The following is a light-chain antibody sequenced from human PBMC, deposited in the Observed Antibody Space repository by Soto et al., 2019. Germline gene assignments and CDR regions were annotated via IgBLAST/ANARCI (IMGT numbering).Light chain of an antibody. CDR3: QQYDNLPLT. V-gene: IGKV1-33*01. Sequence: DIQMTQSPSSLSASVGDRVTITCQASQDITNYLHWFQQKPGKAPKLLIYDASNLETGVPSRFSGSGSGTDFTFTISILQLEDIATYYCQQYDNLPLTFGGGTKVEIK. CDR2: DAS. CDR1: QDITNY. J-gene: IGKJ4*01.